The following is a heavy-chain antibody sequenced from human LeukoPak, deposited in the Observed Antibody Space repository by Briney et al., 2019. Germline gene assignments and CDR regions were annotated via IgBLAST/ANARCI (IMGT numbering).Heavy chain of an antibody. CDR3: ARGSSGWYGDAFDI. D-gene: IGHD6-19*01. Sequence: GASVKVSCKASGDTFSSNAISWVRQAPGQGLEWMGRINPNSGGTNYAQKFQGWVTMTRDTSITTAYMELSRLRSDDTAVYYCARGSSGWYGDAFDIWGQGTMVTVSS. CDR1: GDTFSSNA. V-gene: IGHV1-2*04. CDR2: INPNSGGT. J-gene: IGHJ3*02.